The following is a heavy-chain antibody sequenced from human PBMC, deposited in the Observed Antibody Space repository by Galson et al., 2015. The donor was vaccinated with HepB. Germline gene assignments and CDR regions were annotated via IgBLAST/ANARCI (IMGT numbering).Heavy chain of an antibody. CDR2: IRRSLYGATT. V-gene: IGHV3-49*03. CDR3: SRPSLHQGPIGLPPGTLLQEHL. Sequence: SLRLSCAASGFTFGDYEMTWFRQAPGKGLEWVGLIRRSLYGATTEYAGSVKGRFIISRDDSSSIAYLQMNSLKTDDTAVYYCSRPSLHQGPIGLPPGTLLQEHLWG. CDR1: GFTFGDYE. J-gene: IGHJ6*01. D-gene: IGHD2-2*01.